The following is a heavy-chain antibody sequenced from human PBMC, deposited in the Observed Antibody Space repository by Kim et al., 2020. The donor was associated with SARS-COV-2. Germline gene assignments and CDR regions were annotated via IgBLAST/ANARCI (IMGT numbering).Heavy chain of an antibody. CDR2: ISGSGGST. J-gene: IGHJ6*02. D-gene: IGHD6-19*01. CDR1: GFTFSSYA. V-gene: IGHV3-23*01. Sequence: GGSLRLSCAASGFTFSSYAMSWVRQAPGKGLEWVSAISGSGGSTYYADSVKGRFTISRDNSKNTLYLQMNSLRAEDTAVYYCAKDGAVAGTLPFYYYYGMDVWGQGTTVTVSS. CDR3: AKDGAVAGTLPFYYYYGMDV.